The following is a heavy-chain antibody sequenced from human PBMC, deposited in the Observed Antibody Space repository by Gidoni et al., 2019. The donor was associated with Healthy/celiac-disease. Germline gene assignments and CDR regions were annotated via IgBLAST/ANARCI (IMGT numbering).Heavy chain of an antibody. J-gene: IGHJ5*02. CDR1: GYTLTELS. D-gene: IGHD2-15*01. CDR3: ATEGSSGGSSGGWFDP. V-gene: IGHV1-24*01. Sequence: ASVKVSCKVSGYTLTELSMHWVRQAPGKGLEWMGGFDPEDGETIYAQKFQGRVTMTEDTSTDTAYMELSRLRSEDTAVYYCATEGSSGGSSGGWFDPWGQGTLVTVSS. CDR2: FDPEDGET.